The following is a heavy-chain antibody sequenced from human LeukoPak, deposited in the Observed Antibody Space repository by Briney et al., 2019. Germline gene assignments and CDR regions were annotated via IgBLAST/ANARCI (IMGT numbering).Heavy chain of an antibody. D-gene: IGHD2-15*01. CDR1: GGSFSGYY. J-gene: IGHJ4*02. V-gene: IGHV4-34*01. Sequence: SETLSLTCAVYGGSFSGYYWSWIRQPPGKGLEWIGEINHSGSTNYNPSLKSRVTISVDTSKNQFSLKLSSVTAADTAVYYCARKSILTSGRKPYDYWDQGALVTVSS. CDR3: ARKSILTSGRKPYDY. CDR2: INHSGST.